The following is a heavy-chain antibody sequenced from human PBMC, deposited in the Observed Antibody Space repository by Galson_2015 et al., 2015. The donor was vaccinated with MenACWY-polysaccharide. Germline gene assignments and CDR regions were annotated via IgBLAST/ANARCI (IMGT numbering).Heavy chain of an antibody. Sequence: LSCAASGFSFSGYWMTWVRQAPGKGLEWVANINQDSNERNYVDSVKGRFTISRDNAENSLFLQMNSLRDEDTAVYYCARGRQFLGPWGQGTLVTVSS. J-gene: IGHJ5*02. D-gene: IGHD3-16*01. V-gene: IGHV3-7*01. CDR3: ARGRQFLGP. CDR2: INQDSNER. CDR1: GFSFSGYW.